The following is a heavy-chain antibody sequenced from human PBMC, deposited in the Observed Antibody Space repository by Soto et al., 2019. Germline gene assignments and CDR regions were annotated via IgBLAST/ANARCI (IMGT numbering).Heavy chain of an antibody. D-gene: IGHD3-16*01. CDR1: GLRVSSFA. CDR2: VNGDGTAT. J-gene: IGHJ4*02. Sequence: EVQLLESGGGLVQPGGSLRLSCAASGLRVSSFAMTWVRQAPGKGLEWISSVNGDGTATYYANSVKGRFTSSRDTSKNTLYLQMDSLRAEDTAVYYCAKITRSWGQGTLVTVSS. V-gene: IGHV3-23*01. CDR3: AKITRS.